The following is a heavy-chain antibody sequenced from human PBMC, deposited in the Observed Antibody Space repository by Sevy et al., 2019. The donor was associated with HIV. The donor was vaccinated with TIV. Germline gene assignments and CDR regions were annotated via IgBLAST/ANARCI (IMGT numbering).Heavy chain of an antibody. D-gene: IGHD6-13*01. J-gene: IGHJ4*02. CDR1: GYTFTSYG. CDR3: ASGERYSSSRYLYY. CDR2: ISAYNGNT. Sequence: ASVKVSCKASGYTFTSYGISWVRQAPGQGLEWMGWISAYNGNTNYAQKLQGRVTMTTDTSTSTAYMELRSLRSDDTAVYHCASGERYSSSRYLYYWGQGTLVTVSS. V-gene: IGHV1-18*04.